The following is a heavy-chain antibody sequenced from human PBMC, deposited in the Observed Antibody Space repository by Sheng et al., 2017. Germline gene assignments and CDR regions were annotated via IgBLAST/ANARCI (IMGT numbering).Heavy chain of an antibody. CDR2: IKSKTNGGTT. Sequence: EVQLVESGGGLVEPGGSLRLSCAASGLTFTDAWMSWVRQAPGKGLEWVGRIKSKTNGGTTDYAAPVKGRFTISRDDSKNTLSVQMNSLQSEDTAVYYCTAGVGATDHDYWGQG. CDR3: TAGVGATDHDY. V-gene: IGHV3-15*01. CDR1: GLTFTDAW. J-gene: IGHJ4*02. D-gene: IGHD1-26*01.